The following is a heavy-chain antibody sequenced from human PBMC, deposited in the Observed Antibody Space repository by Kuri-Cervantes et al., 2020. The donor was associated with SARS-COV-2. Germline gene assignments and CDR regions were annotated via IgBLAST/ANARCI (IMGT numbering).Heavy chain of an antibody. D-gene: IGHD3-22*01. CDR3: ARGPQWLGGDIQDAFDI. CDR1: GYTFTGYY. CDR2: INPSGGGT. J-gene: IGHJ3*02. V-gene: IGHV1-2*02. Sequence: ASVKVSCKASGYTFTGYYIHWVRQAPGHGLEWMGWINPSGGGTHYSQKFQDRVTMTRDTSISTAYMELSRLRSDDTAVYYCARGPQWLGGDIQDAFDIWGQGTMVTVSS.